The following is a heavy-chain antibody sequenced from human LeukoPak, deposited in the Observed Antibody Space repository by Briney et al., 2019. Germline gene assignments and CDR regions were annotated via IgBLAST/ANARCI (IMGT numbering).Heavy chain of an antibody. CDR2: INNDGTSA. D-gene: IGHD1-26*01. J-gene: IGHJ4*02. CDR3: AMSTVGFDY. CDR1: GFTFSNYW. Sequence: GGSLGLSCAASGFTFSNYWMHWVRQSPGKGLEWVSRINNDGTSATYVDSVKGRFTISRDNGKNTLFLQMNSLRVEDTAVYYCAMSTVGFDYWGQGTLVTASS. V-gene: IGHV3-74*01.